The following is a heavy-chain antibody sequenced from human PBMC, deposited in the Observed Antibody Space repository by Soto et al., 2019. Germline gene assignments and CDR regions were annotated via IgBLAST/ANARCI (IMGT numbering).Heavy chain of an antibody. CDR3: ARDVYDSSGYYYPPHRWDYGMDV. D-gene: IGHD3-22*01. CDR2: IIPIFGTA. V-gene: IGHV1-69*13. CDR1: RGAFSSYA. J-gene: IGHJ6*02. Sequence: ASVKVSCKDSRGAFSSYASSWLQQAPGQGLEWMGGIIPIFGTANYAQKVQGRVTITADESTSTAYMELSSLRSEDTAVYYCARDVYDSSGYYYPPHRWDYGMDVWGQGTAVTVSS.